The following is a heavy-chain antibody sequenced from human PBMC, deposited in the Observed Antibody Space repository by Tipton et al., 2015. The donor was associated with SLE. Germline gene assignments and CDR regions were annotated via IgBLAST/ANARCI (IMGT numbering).Heavy chain of an antibody. Sequence: TLSLTCAVSGGSVNRNNWWGWVRQPPGKGLEWIAEIYHSGSTNYNPSLKSRVTISVDKSKNQFSLKLSSVTAADTAVYYCARCYSNYGHYFYAMDVWGQGTTVTVSS. CDR1: GGSVNRNNW. J-gene: IGHJ6*02. CDR2: IYHSGST. V-gene: IGHV4-4*02. CDR3: ARCYSNYGHYFYAMDV. D-gene: IGHD4-11*01.